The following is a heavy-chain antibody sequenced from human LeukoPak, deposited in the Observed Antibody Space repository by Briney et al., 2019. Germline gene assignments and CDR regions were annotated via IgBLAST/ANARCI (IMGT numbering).Heavy chain of an antibody. V-gene: IGHV3-74*01. CDR2: INSDGSST. CDR3: ARGTAVVIPTFDY. J-gene: IGHJ4*02. Sequence: GGSLRLSCAASGFTFSSYWMHWVRQAPGKGLVWVSRINSDGSSTSYADSVKGRFTISRDNAKNSVYLQMNSLRAEDTALYFCARGTAVVIPTFDYWGQGILVTVSS. D-gene: IGHD3-16*02. CDR1: GFTFSSYW.